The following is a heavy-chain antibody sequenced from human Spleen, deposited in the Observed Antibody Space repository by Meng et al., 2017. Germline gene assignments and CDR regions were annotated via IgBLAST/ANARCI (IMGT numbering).Heavy chain of an antibody. CDR1: AYTFTYHE. CDR3: ARVVFAVVSGTNWFDP. CDR2: INPNSGGT. Sequence: VLLLQAGHEGNKPGSSTHGSVKPSAYTFTYHELHGVQQAPGQGLEWMGWINPNSGGTKYAQKFQGRVTMTRDTSISTAYMELNSLISDDSAVYYCARVVFAVVSGTNWFDPWGQGTLVTVSS. J-gene: IGHJ5*02. V-gene: IGHV1-2*02. D-gene: IGHD3-3*01.